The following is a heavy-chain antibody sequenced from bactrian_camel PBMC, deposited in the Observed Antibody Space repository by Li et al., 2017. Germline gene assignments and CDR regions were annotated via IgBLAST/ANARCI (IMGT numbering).Heavy chain of an antibody. D-gene: IGHD2*01. J-gene: IGHJ4*01. CDR3: AADSVNLQLSRFYTY. Sequence: QVQLVESGGGSVQTGDSLRLSCKASGYDFSSGCMGWFRRQAPGMKREGVARIDTVPFTTYANSVKGRFSISINKNKNILYLQMNNLKPEDTAIYYCAADSVNLQLSRFYTYWGQGTQVTVS. CDR1: GYDFSSGC. V-gene: IGHV3S53*01. CDR2: IDTVPFT.